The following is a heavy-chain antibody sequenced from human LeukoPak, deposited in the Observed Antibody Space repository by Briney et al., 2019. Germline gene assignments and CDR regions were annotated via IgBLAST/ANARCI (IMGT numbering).Heavy chain of an antibody. CDR2: ISDDGRSK. V-gene: IGHV3-30*18. CDR3: AKRPSDYGDYVSYFDY. D-gene: IGHD4-17*01. Sequence: HPGGSLRLSRAASGFSFISYGMHWVRQAPGKGLEWVGVISDDGRSKDYADSVKGRFTISRDNSKDTLYLQMNSLRDEDTAVYYCAKRPSDYGDYVSYFDYWGQGTLVTVSS. J-gene: IGHJ4*02. CDR1: GFSFISYG.